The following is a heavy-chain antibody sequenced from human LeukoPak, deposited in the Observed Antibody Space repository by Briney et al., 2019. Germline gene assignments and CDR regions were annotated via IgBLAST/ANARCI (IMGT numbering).Heavy chain of an antibody. CDR3: TVVVVAAKAFDI. CDR1: GYTFTSYG. Sequence: ASVTVSCTASGYTFTSYGISWVRQAPGQGLEWMGWISAYNGNTNYAQKLQGRVTMTTDTSTSTAYMELRSLRSDDTAVYYCTVVVVAAKAFDIWGQGTMVTVSS. CDR2: ISAYNGNT. V-gene: IGHV1-18*01. D-gene: IGHD2-15*01. J-gene: IGHJ3*02.